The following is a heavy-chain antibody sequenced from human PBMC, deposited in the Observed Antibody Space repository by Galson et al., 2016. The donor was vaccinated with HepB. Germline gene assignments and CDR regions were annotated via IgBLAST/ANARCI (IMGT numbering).Heavy chain of an antibody. CDR2: IKQDGSEK. D-gene: IGHD3-3*01. CDR1: RFTFTDYW. J-gene: IGHJ6*02. Sequence: SLRLSCAASRFTFTDYWMSWVRQAPGKGLEWVANIKQDGSEKYSVDSVKGRFTISRDNAKNSLYLQMNSLRAEDTAVYYCARERYDFLIGSYYSYGMDVRGQGTTVTVSS. CDR3: ARERYDFLIGSYYSYGMDV. V-gene: IGHV3-7*05.